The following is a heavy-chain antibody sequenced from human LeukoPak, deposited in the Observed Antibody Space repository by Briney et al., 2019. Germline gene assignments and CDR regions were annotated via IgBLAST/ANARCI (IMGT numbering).Heavy chain of an antibody. D-gene: IGHD2-2*01. J-gene: IGHJ6*02. Sequence: GRSLRLSCAASGFTFSSYGMHWVRQAPGKGLEWVAVIWYDGSNKYYADSVKGRFTISRDNSKNTLYLQMNSLRAEDTAVYYCARGGNYCSSTSCYDNYGMDVWGQGTTVTVSS. V-gene: IGHV3-33*01. CDR2: IWYDGSNK. CDR3: ARGGNYCSSTSCYDNYGMDV. CDR1: GFTFSSYG.